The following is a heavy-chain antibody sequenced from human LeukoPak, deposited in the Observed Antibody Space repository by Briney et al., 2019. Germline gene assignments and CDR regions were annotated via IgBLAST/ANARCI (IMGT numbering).Heavy chain of an antibody. D-gene: IGHD3-10*01. J-gene: IGHJ4*02. CDR3: ARSSGPGLDY. V-gene: IGHV4-31*03. CDR1: GGSISSGGYY. Sequence: PSETLSLTCTVSGGSISSGGYYWRWIRQHPRKGLEWIGYIYYSGSTYYHPSLKSRVSISVDMSKSQFSLKLSSVTAADTAVYYCARSSGPGLDYWGQGILVTVSS. CDR2: IYYSGST.